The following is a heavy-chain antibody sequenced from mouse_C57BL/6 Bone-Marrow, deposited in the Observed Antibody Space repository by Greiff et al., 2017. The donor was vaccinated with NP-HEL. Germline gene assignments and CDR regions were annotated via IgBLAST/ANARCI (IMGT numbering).Heavy chain of an antibody. J-gene: IGHJ3*01. CDR2: IDPENGDT. CDR3: TTGLYAWFAY. D-gene: IGHD2-12*01. CDR1: GFNIKDDY. Sequence: VQLQQSGAELVRPGASVKLSCTASGFNIKDDYMHWVKQRPEQGLEWIGWIDPENGDTEYASKFQGKATITADTSSNTAYLQLSSLTSEDTAVYYCTTGLYAWFAYWGQGTLVTVSA. V-gene: IGHV14-4*01.